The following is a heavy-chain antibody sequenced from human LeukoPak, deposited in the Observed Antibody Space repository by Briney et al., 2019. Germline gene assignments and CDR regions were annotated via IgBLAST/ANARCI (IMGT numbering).Heavy chain of an antibody. J-gene: IGHJ5*02. CDR1: GGILSSYA. CDR3: ARWIVQLGPSNWFDP. D-gene: IGHD1-1*01. Sequence: SVKVSCKASGGILSSYAISWVRQAPGQGLEWMGGIIPIFGTANYAQKFQGRVTITADESTSTAYMELSSLRSEDTAVYYCARWIVQLGPSNWFDPWGQGTLVTVSS. V-gene: IGHV1-69*13. CDR2: IIPIFGTA.